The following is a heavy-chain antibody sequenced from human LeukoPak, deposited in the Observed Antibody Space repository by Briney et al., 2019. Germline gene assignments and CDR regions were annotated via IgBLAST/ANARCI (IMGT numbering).Heavy chain of an antibody. Sequence: SETLSLTCTVSGGSISSYYWNWIRQPPGKGLEWLGYIYHSGSTNYNPSLKSRVTISVDTSKNQISLNLTSVTAADAAVYYCARGLGYDGFDWAPWGQGTLVTVSS. CDR2: IYHSGST. CDR1: GGSISSYY. V-gene: IGHV4-59*08. CDR3: ARGLGYDGFDWAP. D-gene: IGHD5-12*01. J-gene: IGHJ5*02.